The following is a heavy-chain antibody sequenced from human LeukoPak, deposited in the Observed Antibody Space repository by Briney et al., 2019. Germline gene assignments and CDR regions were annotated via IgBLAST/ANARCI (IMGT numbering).Heavy chain of an antibody. Sequence: GGSLRLSCAASRFTFSSYSMNWLRQAPGKGLEWVSSISSSSDYIYYADSVKGRFTISRDNARNSLYLQMNSLRVEDTAVYYCARGTEYGWLDPWGQGTLVTVSS. D-gene: IGHD2/OR15-2a*01. CDR3: ARGTEYGWLDP. J-gene: IGHJ5*02. CDR1: RFTFSSYS. CDR2: ISSSSDYI. V-gene: IGHV3-21*01.